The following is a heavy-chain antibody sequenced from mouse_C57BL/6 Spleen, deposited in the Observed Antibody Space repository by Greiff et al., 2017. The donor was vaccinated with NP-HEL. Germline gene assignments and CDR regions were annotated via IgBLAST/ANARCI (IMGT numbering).Heavy chain of an antibody. D-gene: IGHD2-3*01. Sequence: VQLQQSGAELARPGASVKMSCKASGYTFTSYTMHWVKQRPGQGLEWIGYINPSSGYTKYNQKFKDKATLTADKSSSTAYMQLSSLTSEDSAVYYCARGYDGYWYFDVWGTGTTVTVSS. J-gene: IGHJ1*03. CDR3: ARGYDGYWYFDV. CDR2: INPSSGYT. V-gene: IGHV1-4*01. CDR1: GYTFTSYT.